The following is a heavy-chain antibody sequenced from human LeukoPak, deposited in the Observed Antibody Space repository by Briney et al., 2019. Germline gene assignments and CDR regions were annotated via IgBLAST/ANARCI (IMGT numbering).Heavy chain of an antibody. V-gene: IGHV4-34*01. D-gene: IGHD6-13*01. Sequence: SETLSLTCAVYGGSFSGYYWSWIRQPPGKGLEWIGEINHSGSTNYNPSLKSRVTISVDTSKNQFSLKLSSMTAADTAVYYCARGDSSSNGAFDIWGQGTMVTVSS. J-gene: IGHJ3*02. CDR3: ARGDSSSNGAFDI. CDR1: GGSFSGYY. CDR2: INHSGST.